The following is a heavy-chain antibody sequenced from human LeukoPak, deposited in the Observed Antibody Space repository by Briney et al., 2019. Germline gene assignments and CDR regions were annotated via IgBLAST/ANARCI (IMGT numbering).Heavy chain of an antibody. CDR1: GFTVSSNY. D-gene: IGHD3-10*01. J-gene: IGHJ5*02. V-gene: IGHV3-66*01. CDR3: ARDALFGSYGSGNH. CDR2: IYSGGST. Sequence: GGALRLSCAASGFTVSSNYMSWVRQAPGKGLEWDSVIYSGGSTYYANSVKGRFTISRDNSKNTLYLQMNSLRAEDTAVYYCARDALFGSYGSGNHWGQGTLVTVSS.